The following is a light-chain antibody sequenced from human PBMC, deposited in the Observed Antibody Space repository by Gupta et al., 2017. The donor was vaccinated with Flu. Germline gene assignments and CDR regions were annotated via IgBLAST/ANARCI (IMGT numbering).Light chain of an antibody. J-gene: IGLJ3*02. CDR2: STT. V-gene: IGLV7-43*01. CDR3: LLNYGGPWV. Sequence: QTGVTQEPSLTVSPGGTDTPSCASSTGTVTSGFQPNWFQQKPGQAPRALIYSTTSKYSWTPARFSGSLLGGKAALTLSDVQPEDEAEYFCLLNYGGPWVFGGGTKLTVL. CDR1: TGTVTSGFQ.